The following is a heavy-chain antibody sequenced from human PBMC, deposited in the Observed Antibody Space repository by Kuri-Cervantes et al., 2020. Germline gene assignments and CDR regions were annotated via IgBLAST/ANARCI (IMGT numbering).Heavy chain of an antibody. Sequence: ASATLSCKASGYTFTSSDTSWVRQTTGQGLEWMGWMNPNSGNTGYAHKFQGRVTIARNTSISTAYMELSTLRSEDTAVYYCARGRGRTNGVCYRARDWGWVYYYYGMDVWGQGTTVTVSS. D-gene: IGHD2-8*01. J-gene: IGHJ6*02. CDR1: GYTFTSSD. V-gene: IGHV1-8*01. CDR2: MNPNSGNT. CDR3: ARGRGRTNGVCYRARDWGWVYYYYGMDV.